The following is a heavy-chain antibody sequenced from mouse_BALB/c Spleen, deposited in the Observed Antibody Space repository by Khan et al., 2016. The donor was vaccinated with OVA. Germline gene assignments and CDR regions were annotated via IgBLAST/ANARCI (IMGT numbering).Heavy chain of an antibody. CDR3: TRDRIDY. CDR2: INPTSGYT. V-gene: IGHV1-7*01. CDR1: GYTFTTYW. J-gene: IGHJ2*01. Sequence: VQLQQSGAELAKPGASVKMSCKDSGYTFTTYWMHWVKQRPGQGLEWIGYINPTSGYTDYNEKFKDRTTLSADKSSSKAYMQLSSLTTEDAADYYCTRDRIDYWGQGTTLTVSS.